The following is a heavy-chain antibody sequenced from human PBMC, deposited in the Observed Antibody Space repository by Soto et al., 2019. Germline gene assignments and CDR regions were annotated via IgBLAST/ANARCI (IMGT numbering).Heavy chain of an antibody. Sequence: SETLSLTCAVYGGSFSGYYWSWIRQPPGKGLEWIGEINHSGSTNYNPSLKSRVTISVDTSKNQFSLKLSSVTAADTAVYYCALRLAAAGKLSPYMDVWGKGTTVTVSS. V-gene: IGHV4-34*01. CDR2: INHSGST. CDR3: ALRLAAAGKLSPYMDV. J-gene: IGHJ6*03. CDR1: GGSFSGYY. D-gene: IGHD6-13*01.